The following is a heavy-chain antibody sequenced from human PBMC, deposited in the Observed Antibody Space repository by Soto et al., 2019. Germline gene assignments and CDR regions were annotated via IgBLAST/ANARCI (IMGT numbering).Heavy chain of an antibody. CDR2: ISGSGGSI. J-gene: IGHJ4*02. CDR1: GFTFSSYA. V-gene: IGHV3-23*01. CDR3: AKQLGSRQLEYYFDY. Sequence: GGSLRLSCAASGFTFSSYAMSWVRQAPGKGLEWVSAISGSGGSIYYADSVKGRFTISRDNSKNTLYLQMNSLRAEDTAVYYCAKQLGSRQLEYYFDYWGQGTLVTVSS. D-gene: IGHD6-6*01.